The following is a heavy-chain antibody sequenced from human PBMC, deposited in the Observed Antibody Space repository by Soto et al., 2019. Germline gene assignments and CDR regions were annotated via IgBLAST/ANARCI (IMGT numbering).Heavy chain of an antibody. CDR3: ARDYGDYEVGLGY. V-gene: IGHV4-31*03. CDR1: CGSISSGGYY. D-gene: IGHD4-17*01. J-gene: IGHJ4*02. Sequence: SETLSLTCTFSCGSISSGGYYWSWIRQHPGKGLEWIGYIYYSGSTYYNPSLRSRVTISVDTSKNQFSLKLSSVTAADTAVYYCARDYGDYEVGLGYWGQGTLVTVSS. CDR2: IYYSGST.